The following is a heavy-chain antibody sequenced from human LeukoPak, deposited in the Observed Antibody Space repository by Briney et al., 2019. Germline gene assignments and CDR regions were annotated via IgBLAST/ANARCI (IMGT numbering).Heavy chain of an antibody. Sequence: GASVKVSCKASGYTFTSYDINWVRQATGQGLEWMGWMNPNSGNTGYAQKFQGRVTMTRNTSISTAYMELSSLRSEDTAVYYCARGWLRFGELFYWGQGTLVTVSS. CDR3: ARGWLRFGELFY. D-gene: IGHD3-10*01. J-gene: IGHJ4*02. CDR2: MNPNSGNT. CDR1: GYTFTSYD. V-gene: IGHV1-8*01.